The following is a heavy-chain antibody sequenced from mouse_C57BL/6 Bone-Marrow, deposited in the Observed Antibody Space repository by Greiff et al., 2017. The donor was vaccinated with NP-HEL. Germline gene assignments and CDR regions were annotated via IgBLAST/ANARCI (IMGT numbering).Heavy chain of an antibody. J-gene: IGHJ1*03. V-gene: IGHV1-69*01. D-gene: IGHD2-10*02. CDR2: IDPSASYT. CDR3: ARFRSIHWYYDV. Sequence: QVQLQQSGAELVMPGASVKLSCKASGYTFTSYWMHWVKQRPGQGLEWIGEIDPSASYTNYNQKFKGKSTLTVDKSSSTAYMQLSSLTSEDSAVYYCARFRSIHWYYDVWGTGTTVTVSS. CDR1: GYTFTSYW.